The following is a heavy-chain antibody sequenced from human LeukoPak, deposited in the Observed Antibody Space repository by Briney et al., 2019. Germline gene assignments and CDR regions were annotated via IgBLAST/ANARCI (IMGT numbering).Heavy chain of an antibody. CDR3: ATLQPYGDYGDFDY. CDR1: GFTFSGFG. V-gene: IGHV3-33*01. J-gene: IGHJ4*02. D-gene: IGHD4-17*01. Sequence: PGGSLRLSCAASGFTFSGFGMHWVRQAPGKGLEWVAVIWYDGSNKYYADSVKGRFTISRDNPKNTLYVQMNSLRAEDTAVYYCATLQPYGDYGDFDYWGQGTLVTVSS. CDR2: IWYDGSNK.